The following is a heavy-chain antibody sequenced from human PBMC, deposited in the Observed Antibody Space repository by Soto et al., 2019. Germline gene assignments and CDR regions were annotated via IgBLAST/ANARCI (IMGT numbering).Heavy chain of an antibody. CDR1: GGSISSYY. CDR3: ARSFGVVIPNDAFDI. D-gene: IGHD3-3*01. V-gene: IGHV4-59*01. J-gene: IGHJ3*02. CDR2: IYYSGST. Sequence: SETLSLTCTVSGGSISSYYWSWIRQPPGKGLEWIGYIYYSGSTNYNPSLKSRVTISVDTSKNQFSLKLSSVTAADTAVYYCARSFGVVIPNDAFDIWGQGTMVTVSS.